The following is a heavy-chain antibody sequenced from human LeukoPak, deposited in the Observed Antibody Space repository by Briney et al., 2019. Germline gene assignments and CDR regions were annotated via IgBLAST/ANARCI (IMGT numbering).Heavy chain of an antibody. CDR1: GFIFSNYG. J-gene: IGHJ4*02. CDR2: IRYDGSDK. CDR3: ARDREPRDSELDY. Sequence: GGSLRLSCAASGFIFSNYGMHWVRQAPGKGLEWVTFIRYDGSDKYYTDSVKGRFTISRDNSKNTLYLQMNSLRAEDTAVYYCARDREPRDSELDYWGQGTLVTVSS. D-gene: IGHD1-26*01. V-gene: IGHV3-30*02.